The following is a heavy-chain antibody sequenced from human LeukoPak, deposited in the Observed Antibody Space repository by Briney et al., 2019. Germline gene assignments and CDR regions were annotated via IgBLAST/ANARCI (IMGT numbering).Heavy chain of an antibody. CDR2: VDPEDGET. Sequence: GASVKVSCKVSGYTFTDYYMHWVQQAPGKGLEWMGLVDPEDGETIYAEKFQGRGTITADTSTDTAYMELSSLRSEDTAVYYCATFQQQLVLDWFDPWGQGTLVTVSS. J-gene: IGHJ5*02. D-gene: IGHD6-13*01. V-gene: IGHV1-69-2*01. CDR1: GYTFTDYY. CDR3: ATFQQQLVLDWFDP.